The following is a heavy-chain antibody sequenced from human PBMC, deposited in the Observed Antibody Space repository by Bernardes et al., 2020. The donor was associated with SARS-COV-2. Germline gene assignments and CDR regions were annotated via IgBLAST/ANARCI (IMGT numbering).Heavy chain of an antibody. Sequence: GGSLRLSCSASGLTFSNYAMHWVRQATGKGLEWVSAIGTAGDTYYPGSVKGRFTISRENAKNSLYLQMNSLRAGDTAVYYCARDGYSYGLYGMDVWGQGTTVTVSS. D-gene: IGHD5-18*01. CDR3: ARDGYSYGLYGMDV. V-gene: IGHV3-13*01. J-gene: IGHJ6*02. CDR1: GLTFSNYA. CDR2: IGTAGDT.